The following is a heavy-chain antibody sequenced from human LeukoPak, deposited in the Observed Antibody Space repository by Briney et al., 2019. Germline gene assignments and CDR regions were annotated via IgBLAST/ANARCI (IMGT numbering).Heavy chain of an antibody. J-gene: IGHJ4*02. Sequence: ASVKVSCKASGGTFSSYAISWVPQAPGQGLEWMGGIIPIFGTANYAQKFQGRVTITADESTSTAYMELSSLRSEDTAVYYCARESGMATTQLSDWGQGTLVTVSS. V-gene: IGHV1-69*13. CDR3: ARESGMATTQLSD. D-gene: IGHD5-24*01. CDR1: GGTFSSYA. CDR2: IIPIFGTA.